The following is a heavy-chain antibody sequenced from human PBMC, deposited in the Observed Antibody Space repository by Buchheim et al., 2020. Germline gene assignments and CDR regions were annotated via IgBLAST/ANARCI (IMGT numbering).Heavy chain of an antibody. D-gene: IGHD3-22*01. Sequence: QVQLQESGPGLVKPSETLSLTCTVSGGSISTYYWSWIRQPPGQGLDLIGYFHYSWSTKYNPSLKSRVTLSLDTSKNQFSLKLASVTAADTAVYYGARVNYESSGYYAAQYYYGMDVWGQGNT. CDR2: FHYSWST. CDR3: ARVNYESSGYYAAQYYYGMDV. CDR1: GGSISTYY. V-gene: IGHV4-59*01. J-gene: IGHJ6*02.